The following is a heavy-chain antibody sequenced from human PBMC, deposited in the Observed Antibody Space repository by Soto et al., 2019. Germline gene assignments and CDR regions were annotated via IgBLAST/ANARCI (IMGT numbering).Heavy chain of an antibody. J-gene: IGHJ5*02. Sequence: QVQLYQSGPGLVKPSGTLSLTCDVSGGSFKTANWWSWLRQPPGNGLVWIGGVYHYGRTHYNSSLGSRVTVSVDRSKNQFFLQMTSLTAADTAVYFCERERDLVVTERWFDRWGLGTLVSVSS. CDR2: VYHYGRT. CDR3: ERERDLVVTERWFDR. CDR1: GGSFKTANW. V-gene: IGHV4-4*02. D-gene: IGHD2-15*01.